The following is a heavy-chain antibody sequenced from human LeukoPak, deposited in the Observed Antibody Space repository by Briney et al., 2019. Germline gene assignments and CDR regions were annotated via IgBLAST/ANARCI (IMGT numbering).Heavy chain of an antibody. CDR2: ISYDGSNK. Sequence: GGSLRLSCAASGFTFSNAWMSWVRQAPGKGLEWVAVISYDGSNKYYADSVKGRFTISRDNSKNTLYLQMNSLRAEDTAVYYCAKGPTAAAGYYFDYWGQGTLVTVSS. V-gene: IGHV3-30*18. CDR1: GFTFSNAW. CDR3: AKGPTAAAGYYFDY. D-gene: IGHD6-13*01. J-gene: IGHJ4*02.